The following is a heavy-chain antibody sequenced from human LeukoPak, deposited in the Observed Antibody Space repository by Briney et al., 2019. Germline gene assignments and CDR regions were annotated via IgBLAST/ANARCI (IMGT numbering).Heavy chain of an antibody. J-gene: IGHJ4*02. D-gene: IGHD4-17*01. CDR2: IRSKAYGGTT. V-gene: IGHV3-49*04. CDR1: GFTVSSNY. CDR3: TSSLFGDYGFY. Sequence: PGGSLRLSCAASGFTVSSNYMSWVRQAPGKGLEWVGFIRSKAYGGTTEYAASVKGRFTISRDDSKSIAYLQMNSLKTEDTAVYYCTSSLFGDYGFYWGQGTLVTVSS.